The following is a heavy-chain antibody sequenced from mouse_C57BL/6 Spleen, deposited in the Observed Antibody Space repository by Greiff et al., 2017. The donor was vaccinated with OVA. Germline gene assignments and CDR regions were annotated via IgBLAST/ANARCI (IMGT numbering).Heavy chain of an antibody. V-gene: IGHV5-17*01. CDR2: ISSGSSTI. J-gene: IGHJ1*03. CDR3: ARPDHGGYFDV. CDR1: GFTFSDYG. Sequence: EVKLVESGGGLVKPGGSLKLSCAASGFTFSDYGMHWVRQAPEKGLEWVAYISSGSSTIYYADTVKGRFTISRDNAKNTLFLQMTSLRSEDTAMYYCARPDHGGYFDVWGTGTTVTVSS.